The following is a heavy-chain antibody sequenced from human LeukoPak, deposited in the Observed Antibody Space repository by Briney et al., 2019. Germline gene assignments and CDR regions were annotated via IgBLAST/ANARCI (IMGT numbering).Heavy chain of an antibody. CDR3: AREGIAAAGDYYYYGMDV. Sequence: ASVKVSCKASGGTFSSYAISWVRQAPGQGLEWMGGIIPIFGTANYAQKFQGRVTITADESTSTAYMELSSLRSEDTAVYYCAREGIAAAGDYYYYGMDVWGQGTTVTVSS. CDR1: GGTFSSYA. J-gene: IGHJ6*02. D-gene: IGHD6-13*01. V-gene: IGHV1-69*13. CDR2: IIPIFGTA.